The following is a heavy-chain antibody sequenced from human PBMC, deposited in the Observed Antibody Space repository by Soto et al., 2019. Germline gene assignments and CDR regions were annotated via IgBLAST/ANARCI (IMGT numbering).Heavy chain of an antibody. D-gene: IGHD2-8*02. J-gene: IGHJ6*02. Sequence: QVQLVQSGAEVKKPGSSVKVSCKASGGTFSSYAISWVRQAPGQGLEWMGGIIPIFGTANYAQKFQGRVTITADESTSTAYMELSSLRSEDTTVYYCARGIEVAYAIRYYYYGMDVWGQGTTVTVSS. CDR2: IIPIFGTA. V-gene: IGHV1-69*01. CDR1: GGTFSSYA. CDR3: ARGIEVAYAIRYYYYGMDV.